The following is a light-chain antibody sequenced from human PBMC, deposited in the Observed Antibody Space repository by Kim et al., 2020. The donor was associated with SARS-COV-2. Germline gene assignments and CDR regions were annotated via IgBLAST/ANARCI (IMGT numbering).Light chain of an antibody. CDR3: QHHNSYPIT. CDR2: HAS. V-gene: IGKV1-5*01. J-gene: IGKJ5*01. Sequence: ASVGDRVTITCRASQSIDRWLAWYQQKPGKAPKLLIYHASSVESGVPSRFSGSGSGTEFTLTISSLQPDDFATYYCQHHNSYPITFGQGTRLEIK. CDR1: QSIDRW.